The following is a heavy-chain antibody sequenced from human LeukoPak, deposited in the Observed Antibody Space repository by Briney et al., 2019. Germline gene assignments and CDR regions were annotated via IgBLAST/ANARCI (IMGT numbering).Heavy chain of an antibody. CDR3: ARADESLVYGMDV. V-gene: IGHV4-59*08. J-gene: IGHJ6*02. CDR1: GGSITSDY. CDR2: FSYSGST. Sequence: SETLSLTCTVSGGSITSDYWSWLRQSPGKGLEGIGYFSYSGSTHYSPSLTSRVAISVDTSRNQLSLKLKSVTAADTAIYYCARADESLVYGMDVWGQGTTVIVSS.